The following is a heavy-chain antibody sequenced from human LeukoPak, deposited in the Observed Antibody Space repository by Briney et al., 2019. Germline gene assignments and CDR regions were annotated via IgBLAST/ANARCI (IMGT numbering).Heavy chain of an antibody. D-gene: IGHD2-2*02. J-gene: IGHJ4*02. V-gene: IGHV3-23*01. CDR3: EKAVRGYTSDY. CDR2: ISGSGDST. CDR1: GFTFSSYA. Sequence: GGSLRLSCAASGFTFSSYAMSWVRQAPGKGLEWVSGISGSGDSTHYADSVKGRFTISRDNYKNTLSLQMNSMRAEDKAVYYCEKAVRGYTSDYWGQGTLVTVSS.